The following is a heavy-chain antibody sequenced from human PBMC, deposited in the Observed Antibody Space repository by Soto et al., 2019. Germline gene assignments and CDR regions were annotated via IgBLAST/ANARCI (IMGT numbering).Heavy chain of an antibody. CDR2: ISAYNGNT. CDR3: ARTLTTVANNWFDP. D-gene: IGHD4-17*01. Sequence: ASVKVSCKASGYTFISHGMSWVRQAPGQGLEWMGWISAYNGNTNYAQKLQGRVTMTTDTSTSTAYMELRSLRSDDTAVYYCARTLTTVANNWFDPWGQGTLVTVSS. V-gene: IGHV1-18*04. J-gene: IGHJ5*02. CDR1: GYTFISHG.